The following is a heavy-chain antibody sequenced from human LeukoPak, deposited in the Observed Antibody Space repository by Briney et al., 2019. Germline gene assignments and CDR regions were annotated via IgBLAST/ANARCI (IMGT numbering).Heavy chain of an antibody. D-gene: IGHD2-15*01. V-gene: IGHV3-23*01. Sequence: PGGSLRLSCAASGFSFSTYAMHWVRPAPGKGLEWVSGISDSGAYTYYADSVKGRFTISRDKAKNTLYLQMNSLRAEDTAVYYCAKSPLAYCSGASCHLYFDYCGQGTLVTVSS. J-gene: IGHJ4*02. CDR3: AKSPLAYCSGASCHLYFDY. CDR1: GFSFSTYA. CDR2: ISDSGAYT.